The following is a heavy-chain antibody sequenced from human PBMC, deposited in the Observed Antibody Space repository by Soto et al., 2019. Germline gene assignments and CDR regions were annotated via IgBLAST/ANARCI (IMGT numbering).Heavy chain of an antibody. CDR1: GFTFSYYA. CDR2: ISASGATT. CDR3: ARDLGSCSTTSCYLDY. Sequence: GGSLRLSCAASGFTFSYYAMSWVRQAPGKGLEWVSAISASGATTYYADSVKGRFTISRDNSKNTLSLQMNGLRAEDTAVYYCARDLGSCSTTSCYLDYWGQGTLVTVSS. V-gene: IGHV3-23*01. D-gene: IGHD2-2*01. J-gene: IGHJ4*02.